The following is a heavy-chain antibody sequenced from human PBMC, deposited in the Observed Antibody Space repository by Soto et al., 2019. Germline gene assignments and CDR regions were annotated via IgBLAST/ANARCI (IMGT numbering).Heavy chain of an antibody. V-gene: IGHV1-3*01. Sequence: QVHLVQSGAEVKKPGASVKVSCQASGYTFTAYVIHWMRQAPGQRLEWMGWINAASGDTKYSQRLQGRVTITRDTSATTAYMELSSLTSEDTAVYYCARVGYCSGSSCPSFDYWGQGTLVTVSS. D-gene: IGHD2-2*01. CDR3: ARVGYCSGSSCPSFDY. J-gene: IGHJ4*02. CDR2: INAASGDT. CDR1: GYTFTAYV.